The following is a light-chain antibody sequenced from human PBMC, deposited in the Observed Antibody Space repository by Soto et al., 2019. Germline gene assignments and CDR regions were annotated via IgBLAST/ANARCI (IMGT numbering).Light chain of an antibody. CDR2: KAS. V-gene: IGKV1-5*03. CDR1: QPISSW. CDR3: QHYNSYSEA. J-gene: IGKJ1*01. Sequence: DIQITPSPSTLSGSVGDRVTITCRASQPISSWLAWYQQTQGKAPKILIYKASTLKSGVPSRFRGSGSGTEFTLTVSRLQPDDFETYYCQHYNSYSEAFGQGTKVDIK.